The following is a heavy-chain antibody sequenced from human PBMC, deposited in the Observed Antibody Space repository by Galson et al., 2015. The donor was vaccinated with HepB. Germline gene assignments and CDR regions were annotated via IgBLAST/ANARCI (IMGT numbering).Heavy chain of an antibody. CDR2: IYTGDSDT. J-gene: IGHJ3*02. V-gene: IGHV5-51*03. D-gene: IGHD2-2*01. Sequence: QSGAEVKKPGESPKISCQGSGYSFTSYWIGWVRQMSGKGLEWMGIIYTGDSDTRYSPSFQGQVTISADKSISTAYLPWSSLKASDTAMYYCARRGYCDSTSCQVQPFDMWGQGTMVTVSS. CDR1: GYSFTSYW. CDR3: ARRGYCDSTSCQVQPFDM.